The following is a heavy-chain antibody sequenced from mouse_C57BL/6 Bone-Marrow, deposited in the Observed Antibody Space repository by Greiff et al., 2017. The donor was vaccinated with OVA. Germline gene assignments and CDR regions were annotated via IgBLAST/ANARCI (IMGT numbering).Heavy chain of an antibody. CDR3: ARSYDYDFAY. V-gene: IGHV7-3*01. Sequence: EVKLEESGGGLVQPGGSLSLSCAASGFTFTDYYMSWVRQPPGKALEWLGFIRNKANGYTTEYSASVKGRFTISRDNSQSILYLQMNALRAEDSATYYCARSYDYDFAYWGQGTLVTVSA. D-gene: IGHD2-4*01. CDR1: GFTFTDYY. CDR2: IRNKANGYTT. J-gene: IGHJ3*01.